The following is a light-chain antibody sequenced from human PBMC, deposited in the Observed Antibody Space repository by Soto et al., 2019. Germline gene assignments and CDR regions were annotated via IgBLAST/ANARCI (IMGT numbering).Light chain of an antibody. Sequence: DIQMTQSPSTLSASVGDRVTITCRASQSISSWLAWYQQKPGKAPKLLIYKASSLESGVPSRFSGSGSGTKFTLTSASLQPDDFATYYCQQYETFSGTFGPGTKVDIK. CDR3: QQYETFSGT. V-gene: IGKV1-5*03. CDR2: KAS. CDR1: QSISSW. J-gene: IGKJ1*01.